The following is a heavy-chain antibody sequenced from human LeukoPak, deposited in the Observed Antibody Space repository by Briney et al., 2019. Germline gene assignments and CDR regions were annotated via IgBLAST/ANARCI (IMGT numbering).Heavy chain of an antibody. Sequence: SVKVSCKASGGTFISYAISWVRQAPGQGLEWMGRIIPILGIANYAQKFQGRVTITADKSTSTAYMELSSLRSEDTAVYYCAKELGPKESWYYYYGTDVWGQGTTVTVSS. V-gene: IGHV1-69*04. J-gene: IGHJ6*02. CDR3: AKELGPKESWYYYYGTDV. CDR2: IIPILGIA. CDR1: GGTFISYA. D-gene: IGHD7-27*01.